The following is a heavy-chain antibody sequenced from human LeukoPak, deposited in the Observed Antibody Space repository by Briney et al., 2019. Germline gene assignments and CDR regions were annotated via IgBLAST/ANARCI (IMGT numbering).Heavy chain of an antibody. Sequence: ASVKVSCKASGYTFTGYYMHWVRQAPGQGLEWMGWINPNSGGTNSAQKFQGRVTMTRDTSITTAYMELSSLRSDDTAVYYCARDHDSWSGLYAFDIWGQGTVVSVSA. CDR1: GYTFTGYY. J-gene: IGHJ3*02. V-gene: IGHV1-2*02. CDR3: ARDHDSWSGLYAFDI. D-gene: IGHD3-3*01. CDR2: INPNSGGT.